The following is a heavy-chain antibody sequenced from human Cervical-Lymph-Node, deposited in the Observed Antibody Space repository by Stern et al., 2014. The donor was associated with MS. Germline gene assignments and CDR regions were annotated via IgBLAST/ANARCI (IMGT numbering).Heavy chain of an antibody. CDR3: AKSYSSSWSGWIDS. Sequence: EVQLVESGGGLVQPGRSLRLSCSASQITFDDYGFHWVRQVPGKGLEWVAGIGCNSATKVYADSVKGRFTISRDNARDSLYLQMNNLTPDDTALYYCAKSYSSSWSGWIDSWGQGILVTVSS. CDR1: QITFDDYG. V-gene: IGHV3-9*01. J-gene: IGHJ5*01. D-gene: IGHD6-13*01. CDR2: IGCNSATK.